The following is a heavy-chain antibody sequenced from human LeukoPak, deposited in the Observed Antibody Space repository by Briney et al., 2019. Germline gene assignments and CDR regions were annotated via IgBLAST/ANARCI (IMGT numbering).Heavy chain of an antibody. V-gene: IGHV3-66*02. CDR2: IYSSGTT. CDR1: GFTVSSNY. CDR3: ARGGGAFCGGDCYRNFDY. J-gene: IGHJ4*02. Sequence: GGSLRLSCAVSGFTVSSNYMSWVRQAPGEGLEWVSVIYSSGTTYYADSVKGRFTISRDTSKNTLYLQMISLRPEDTAVYYCARGGGAFCGGDCYRNFDYWGQGILVTVSS. D-gene: IGHD2-21*02.